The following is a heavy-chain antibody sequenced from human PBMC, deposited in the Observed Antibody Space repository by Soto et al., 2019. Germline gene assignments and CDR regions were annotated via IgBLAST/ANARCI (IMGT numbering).Heavy chain of an antibody. CDR3: ARRYGYSFDY. D-gene: IGHD1-1*01. CDR2: IYYRGST. CDR1: ARAISSVGYY. V-gene: IGHV4-61*08. J-gene: IGHJ4*02. Sequence: PSETLSLTGTVSARAISSVGYYWSWIRQRPGKRREWSGYIYYRGSTNYNPSLKSRVTISVDTSKNQFSLKLSSVTAADTAVYYCARRYGYSFDYWGQGTLVTVSS.